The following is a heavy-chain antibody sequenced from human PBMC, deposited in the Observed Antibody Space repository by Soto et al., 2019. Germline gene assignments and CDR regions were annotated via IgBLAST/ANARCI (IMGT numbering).Heavy chain of an antibody. V-gene: IGHV4-34*01. J-gene: IGHJ5*02. CDR2: INHSGST. Sequence: SETLSLTCAVHGGSFSGYYWSWIRQPPGKGLEWIGEINHSGSTNYNPSLKSRVTISVDTSKNQFSLKLSSVTAADTAVYYCARVAIAAAGLVNWFDPWGQGTLVTVSS. D-gene: IGHD6-13*01. CDR3: ARVAIAAAGLVNWFDP. CDR1: GGSFSGYY.